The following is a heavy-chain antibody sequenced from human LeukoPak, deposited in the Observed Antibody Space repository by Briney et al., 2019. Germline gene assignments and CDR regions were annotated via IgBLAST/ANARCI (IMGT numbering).Heavy chain of an antibody. D-gene: IGHD3-22*01. J-gene: IGHJ4*02. V-gene: IGHV3-30*02. CDR1: GFTFSSYG. Sequence: PGGSLRLSCAASGFTFSSYGMHWVRQAPGKGLEWVAFIRYDGSNKYYADSVKGRFTISRDNSKNTLYLQMNSLRAEDTAVYYCATTLNYYDSSGYYYFPPFDYWGQGTLVTVSS. CDR2: IRYDGSNK. CDR3: ATTLNYYDSSGYYYFPPFDY.